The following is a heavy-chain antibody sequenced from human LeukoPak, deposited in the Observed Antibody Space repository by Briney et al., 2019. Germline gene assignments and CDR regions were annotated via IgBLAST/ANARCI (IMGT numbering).Heavy chain of an antibody. J-gene: IGHJ4*02. CDR3: ARHYFYDFWSGYPDY. CDR1: GGSISSSNYY. Sequence: PSETLSLTCIVSGGSISSSNYYWGWIRQPPGKGLEWIGSIYYSGSTYYNPSLKSRVTISVDTSKNQFSLKLSSVTAADTAVYYCARHYFYDFWSGYPDYWGQGTLVTVSS. CDR2: IYYSGST. D-gene: IGHD3-3*01. V-gene: IGHV4-39*01.